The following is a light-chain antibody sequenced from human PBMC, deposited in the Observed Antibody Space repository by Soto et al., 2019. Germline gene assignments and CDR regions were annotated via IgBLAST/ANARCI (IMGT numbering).Light chain of an antibody. CDR2: GAS. V-gene: IGKV3-15*01. CDR3: QQYNNWPPIT. J-gene: IGKJ5*01. Sequence: IGLKQSLGTLSLSPVERATLSCLASQSVSSSYIAWYQQRPGQTPSLLIYGASTRATGIPARFSGSGSGTEFTLTISSLQSEDFAVYYCQQYNNWPPITFGQGTRLEIK. CDR1: QSVSSS.